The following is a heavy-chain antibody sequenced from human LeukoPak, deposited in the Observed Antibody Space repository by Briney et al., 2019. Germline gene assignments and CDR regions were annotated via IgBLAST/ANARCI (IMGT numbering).Heavy chain of an antibody. V-gene: IGHV4-34*01. CDR1: GGSFSGYY. Sequence: SETLSLTCAVYGGSFSGYYWSWIRQPPGKGLGWIGEINHSGSTNYNPSLKSRVTISVDTSKNQFSLKLSSVTAADTAVYYCARHLRITIFGVVSKGTYFDYWGQGTLVTVSS. CDR2: INHSGST. CDR3: ARHLRITIFGVVSKGTYFDY. D-gene: IGHD3-3*01. J-gene: IGHJ4*02.